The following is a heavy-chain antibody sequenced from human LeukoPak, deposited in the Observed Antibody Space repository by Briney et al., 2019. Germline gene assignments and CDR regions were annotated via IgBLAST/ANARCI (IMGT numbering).Heavy chain of an antibody. D-gene: IGHD1-26*01. CDR1: GFTFSSYS. CDR2: ISSSSSYI. CDR3: AKERRYSGSYYYMDV. Sequence: GGSLRLSCAASGFTFSSYSMNWVRQAPGKGLEWVSSISSSSSYIYYADSVKGRFTISRDNAKNSLYLQMNSLRAEDTVVYYCAKERRYSGSYYYMDVWGKGTTVTISS. V-gene: IGHV3-21*01. J-gene: IGHJ6*03.